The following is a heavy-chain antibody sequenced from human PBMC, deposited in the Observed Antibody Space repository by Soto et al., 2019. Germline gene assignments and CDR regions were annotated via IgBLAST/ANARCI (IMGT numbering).Heavy chain of an antibody. CDR3: ARSYGSPLDNQGGHWSAP. V-gene: IGHV1-18*01. J-gene: IGHJ5*02. Sequence: GASVKVSCKASGYTFTSYGISWVRQAPGQGLEWMGWISAYNGNTNYAQKLQGRVTMTTDTSTSTAYMGLRSLRSDDTAVYYCARSYGSPLDNQGGHWSAPWGQGILVTVSS. CDR1: GYTFTSYG. CDR2: ISAYNGNT. D-gene: IGHD3-10*01.